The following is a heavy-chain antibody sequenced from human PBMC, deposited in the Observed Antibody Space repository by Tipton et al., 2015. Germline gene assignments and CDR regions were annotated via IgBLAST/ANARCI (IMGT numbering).Heavy chain of an antibody. CDR3: ARGGASEDFYYYAMDF. Sequence: QLVQSGAEVKKPGASVKVSCKASGYTFTSHGINWVRQAPGQGLEWMGGLIPIFGSGPYAQKFQGRVTVTADRSTSTAYMELSSLRSDDTAVYYCARGGASEDFYYYAMDFWGQGTTVTVSS. CDR2: LIPIFGSG. V-gene: IGHV1-69*06. D-gene: IGHD3-16*01. CDR1: GYTFTSHG. J-gene: IGHJ6*02.